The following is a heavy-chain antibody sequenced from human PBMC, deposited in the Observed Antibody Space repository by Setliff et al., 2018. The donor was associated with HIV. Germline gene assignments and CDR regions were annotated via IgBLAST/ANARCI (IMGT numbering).Heavy chain of an antibody. V-gene: IGHV4-38-2*01. CDR1: GYSISSGYY. CDR2: IYHSGST. CDR3: ASSYDILTGYDY. J-gene: IGHJ4*02. Sequence: SETLSLTCAVSGYSISSGYYWGWIRQPPGKGLEWIGSIYHSGSTYYNPSLKRRVTISVDTSKNQFSLKLSSVTAADTAVYYCASSYDILTGYDYWGQGTLVTVSS. D-gene: IGHD3-9*01.